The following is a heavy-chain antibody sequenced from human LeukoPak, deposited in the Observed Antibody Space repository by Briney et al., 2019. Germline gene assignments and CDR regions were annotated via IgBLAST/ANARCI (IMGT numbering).Heavy chain of an antibody. J-gene: IGHJ3*02. Sequence: GGSLRLSCAASGFTFSTYAMSWVRQAPGKGLEWVSAISGSGGSTYYADSVKGRFTISRDNSKNTLYLQMNSLRAEDTAVYYCAKVRRGYYDSSGHYSNDAFDTWGQGTMVTVSS. CDR3: AKVRRGYYDSSGHYSNDAFDT. V-gene: IGHV3-23*01. CDR2: ISGSGGST. CDR1: GFTFSTYA. D-gene: IGHD3-22*01.